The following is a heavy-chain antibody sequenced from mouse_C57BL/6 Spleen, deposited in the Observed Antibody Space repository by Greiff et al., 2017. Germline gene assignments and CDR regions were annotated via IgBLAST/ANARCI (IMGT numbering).Heavy chain of an antibody. D-gene: IGHD1-1*01. CDR1: GYTFTSYW. Sequence: QVQLQQPGAELVKPGASVKLSCKASGYTFTSYWMQWVKQRPGQGLEWIGEIDPSDSYTNYNQKFKGKATLTVDTSSSTAYMQLSSLTSEDSAVYYCARSITTVAPFADWGQGTLVTVAA. J-gene: IGHJ3*01. CDR2: IDPSDSYT. CDR3: ARSITTVAPFAD. V-gene: IGHV1-50*01.